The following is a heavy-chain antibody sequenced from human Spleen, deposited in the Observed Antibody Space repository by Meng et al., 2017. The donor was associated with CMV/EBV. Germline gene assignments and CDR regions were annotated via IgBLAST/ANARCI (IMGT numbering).Heavy chain of an antibody. D-gene: IGHD3-16*02. V-gene: IGHV4-59*01. Sequence: SETLSLTCTISGASITSYYWSWVRQSPGRQLQWIGYIYYIGSTNYDPSLKSRVTMSVDTSKNQFSLKLSSVTTADTAVYYCARLTVIRDASDVWGQGTMVTVSS. CDR2: IYYIGST. J-gene: IGHJ3*01. CDR3: ARLTVIRDASDV. CDR1: GASITSYY.